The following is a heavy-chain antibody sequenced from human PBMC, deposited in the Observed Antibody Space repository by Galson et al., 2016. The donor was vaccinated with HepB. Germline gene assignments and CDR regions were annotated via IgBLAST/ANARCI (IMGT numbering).Heavy chain of an antibody. J-gene: IGHJ5*01. V-gene: IGHV3-33*05. D-gene: IGHD3-10*01. CDR3: VTTFRSALDRYFFDS. CDR1: GFTFSNYG. CDR2: ISYDGSNK. Sequence: SLRLSCAASGFTFSNYGMHWVRQAPGKGLEWVTLISYDGSNKDYADSVKGRITILSDNSNNTLYLQLNSLTADDTAVYYCVTTFRSALDRYFFDSWGQGTLMIVSS.